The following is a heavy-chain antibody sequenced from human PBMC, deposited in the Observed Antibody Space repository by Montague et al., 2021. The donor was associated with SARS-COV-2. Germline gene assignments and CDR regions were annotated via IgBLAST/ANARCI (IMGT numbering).Heavy chain of an antibody. V-gene: IGHV4-59*01. CDR1: GGSITGYY. CDR2: IYDCGAA. D-gene: IGHD4-23*01. Sequence: SETLSLTCTVSGGSITGYYWSWLRRSPGKGLEWIAYIYDCGAANXNPSLVSRVTISTDTSKNQLSLKVNSVTAADTAVYYCVRDHPYGGPRGAYDIWGQGTVVTVSS. CDR3: VRDHPYGGPRGAYDI. J-gene: IGHJ3*02.